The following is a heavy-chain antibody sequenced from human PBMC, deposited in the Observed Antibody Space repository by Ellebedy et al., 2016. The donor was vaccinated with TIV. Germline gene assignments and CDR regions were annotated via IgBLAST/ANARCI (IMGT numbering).Heavy chain of an antibody. V-gene: IGHV3-11*06. CDR3: ARDLVGATAFDY. D-gene: IGHD1-26*01. J-gene: IGHJ4*02. Sequence: GESLKISCAASGFTFSDYYMSWIRQAPGKGLAWVSYISSSSSYPNYADSVKGRFTISRHNAKNSLYLQMNSLRAEDTAVYYCARDLVGATAFDYWGQGTLVTVSS. CDR2: ISSSSSYP. CDR1: GFTFSDYY.